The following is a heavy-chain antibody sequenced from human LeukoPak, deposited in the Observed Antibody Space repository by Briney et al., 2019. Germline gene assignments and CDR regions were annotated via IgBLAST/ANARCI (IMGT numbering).Heavy chain of an antibody. CDR1: GFTFSDSA. J-gene: IGHJ6*03. V-gene: IGHV3-73*01. CDR2: IRSKANSYAT. Sequence: PGGSLRLSCAASGFTFSDSAMHWVRQASGKGLEWVGRIRSKANSYATAYAASVKGRFTISRDDSKNTAYLQMNSLKTEDAAVYYCARDHNYYYYMDVWGKGTTVTVSS. D-gene: IGHD1-14*01. CDR3: ARDHNYYYYMDV.